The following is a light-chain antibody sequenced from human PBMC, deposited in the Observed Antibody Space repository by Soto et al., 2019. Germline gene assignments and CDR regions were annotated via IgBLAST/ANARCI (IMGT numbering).Light chain of an antibody. Sequence: LAPGERVTLSCRASQSVDISLAWYQQKPGQAPRLLIYGASTRATDMPGTFSGRGSGTEFTLSITSLRPEDFGVYYCQQYRSWPSTFGQGTKVDIK. V-gene: IGKV3-15*01. CDR3: QQYRSWPST. J-gene: IGKJ1*01. CDR2: GAS. CDR1: QSVDIS.